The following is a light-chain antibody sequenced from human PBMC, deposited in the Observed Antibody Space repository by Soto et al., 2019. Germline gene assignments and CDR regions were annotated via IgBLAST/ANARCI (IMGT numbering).Light chain of an antibody. CDR1: QTISSNY. CDR3: QQYRSSPPEFT. V-gene: IGKV3-20*01. J-gene: IGKJ3*01. CDR2: GAS. Sequence: EIVLTQSPGTLSLSAGERATLSCRASQTISSNYLAWYQQKPGQAPRLLICGASYRATGIPDRFSGSGSGTDFTLTISRLEPEDFVVYYCQQYRSSPPEFTFGPGTKVDIK.